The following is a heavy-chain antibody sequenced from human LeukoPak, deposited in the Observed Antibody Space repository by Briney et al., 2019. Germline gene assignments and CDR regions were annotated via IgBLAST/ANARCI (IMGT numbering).Heavy chain of an antibody. CDR1: GFTFDDYA. J-gene: IGHJ4*02. Sequence: GGSLRLSCAASGFTFDDYAMHWVRQAPGKGLEWVSLISWDGGSTYYADSVKGRFTISRDNSKNSLYLQVNSLRAEDTALYYCAKGQLDSSGWYPFDYWGQGTLVTVSS. CDR2: ISWDGGST. D-gene: IGHD6-19*01. CDR3: AKGQLDSSGWYPFDY. V-gene: IGHV3-43D*03.